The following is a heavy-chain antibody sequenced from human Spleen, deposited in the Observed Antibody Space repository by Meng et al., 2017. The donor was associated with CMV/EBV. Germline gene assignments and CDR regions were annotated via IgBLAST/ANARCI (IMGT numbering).Heavy chain of an antibody. V-gene: IGHV3-74*01. CDR2: INSDGSST. D-gene: IGHD3-22*01. Sequence: GESLKISCAASGFTFSSYWMHWVRQAPGKGLVWVSRINSDGSSTTNADSVKGRFTISRDNAKNTLYLQMNSLRAEDTAEYYCVRVNRGYYGLYFDYWGPGMLVTVSS. CDR3: VRVNRGYYGLYFDY. CDR1: GFTFSSYW. J-gene: IGHJ4*02.